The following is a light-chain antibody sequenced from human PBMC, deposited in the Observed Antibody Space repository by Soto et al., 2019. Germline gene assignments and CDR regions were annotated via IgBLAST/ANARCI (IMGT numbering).Light chain of an antibody. Sequence: QSALTQPASVSGSPGQSITISCTGTSSDVGNYNLVSWYQQHPGKAPKLMIYEGSKRPSGVSNRFSGSKSGNTPSLTISGLQAEDEADYYCSSYVGSSTLLFGGGTKVTVL. V-gene: IGLV2-23*01. CDR2: EGS. J-gene: IGLJ2*01. CDR1: SSDVGNYNL. CDR3: SSYVGSSTLL.